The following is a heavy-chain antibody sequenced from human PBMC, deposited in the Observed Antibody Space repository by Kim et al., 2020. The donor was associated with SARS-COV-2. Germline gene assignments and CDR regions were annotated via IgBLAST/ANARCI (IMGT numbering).Heavy chain of an antibody. CDR2: IKSNKDGGTT. CDR3: PTEDASLGYYHIIHY. D-gene: IGHD3-22*01. V-gene: IGHV3-15*01. CDR1: GFTVSDAW. J-gene: IGHJ6*01. Sequence: GGSLRLSCVASGFTVSDAWMSWVRQAPGKGLEWVGDIKSNKDGGTTEYAAYVKGRFTISRDDSKSTMYLQMNRLRTEDTDRYYCPTEDASLGYYHIIHY.